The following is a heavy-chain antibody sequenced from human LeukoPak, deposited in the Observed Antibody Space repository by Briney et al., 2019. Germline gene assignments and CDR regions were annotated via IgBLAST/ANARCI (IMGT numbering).Heavy chain of an antibody. CDR1: GFSFGSYA. D-gene: IGHD3-22*01. CDR2: ISGSGSHA. Sequence: GGSLRLSCAASGFSFGSYAMGWTRQAPGQGLEWVSAISGSGSHANYAESVKGRFTISRDNSKNTLYLQMHSLIAADTAVYYCAKDREYDDSCDYNGWGQGTLVTVSS. J-gene: IGHJ4*02. CDR3: AKDREYDDSCDYNG. V-gene: IGHV3-23*01.